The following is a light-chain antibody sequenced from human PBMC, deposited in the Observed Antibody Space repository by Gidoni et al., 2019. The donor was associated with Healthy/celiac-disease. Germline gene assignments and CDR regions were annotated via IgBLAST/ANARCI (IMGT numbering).Light chain of an antibody. V-gene: IGKV4-1*01. J-gene: IGKJ4*01. CDR2: WAA. Sequence: DIVMTQSPDSLALSLGERATIHCKSSQSVLYSSNNKNYLAWYQQKPGQPPKLLIYWAATRESGVPDRFSGSGSGTDFTLTSSSLQAEDVAVYYCQQYYSTPLTFGGGTKVEIK. CDR3: QQYYSTPLT. CDR1: QSVLYSSNNKNY.